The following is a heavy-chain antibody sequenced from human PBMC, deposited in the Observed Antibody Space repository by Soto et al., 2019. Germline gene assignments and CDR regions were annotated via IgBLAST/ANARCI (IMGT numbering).Heavy chain of an antibody. J-gene: IGHJ4*02. Sequence: GGSLRLSCAATGFTFSTYAMHWVRQAPGTGLEWVALTSYDGSKKYHADSVRGRFTISRDNSKNTLYLQMNNLRPEDTAVYYCARGGFDNTGYNYYLEXSGQGTRVTVSX. D-gene: IGHD3-22*01. CDR1: GFTFSTYA. CDR2: TSYDGSKK. V-gene: IGHV3-30*03. CDR3: ARGGFDNTGYNYYLEX.